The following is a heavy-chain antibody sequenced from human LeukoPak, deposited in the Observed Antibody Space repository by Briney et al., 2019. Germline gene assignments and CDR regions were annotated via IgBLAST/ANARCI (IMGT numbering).Heavy chain of an antibody. V-gene: IGHV3-74*01. CDR2: INSDGSST. CDR1: GFTFSSYW. D-gene: IGHD3-10*01. CDR3: ARDRGEYYFDY. J-gene: IGHJ4*02. Sequence: PGGSLRLSCAASGFTFSSYWMHWVRQAPGKGLVWVLRINSDGSSTNYADSVKGRFTISRDNAKNTLYLQMNSLRAEDTAVYYCARDRGEYYFDYWGQGTLVTVSS.